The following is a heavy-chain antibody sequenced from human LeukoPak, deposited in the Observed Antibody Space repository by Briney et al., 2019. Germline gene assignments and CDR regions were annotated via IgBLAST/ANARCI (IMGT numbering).Heavy chain of an antibody. D-gene: IGHD6-13*01. CDR2: ISGNGGST. V-gene: IGHV3-23*01. CDR1: GFTFSSYA. Sequence: GGSLRLSCAASGFTFSSYAMSWVRQAPGKGLEWVSAISGNGGSTYYADSVKGRFTISRDNSKNTLYLQMNSLRAEDTAVYYCAKAPGGFSSSWYDPLGWFDPWGQGTLVTVSS. CDR3: AKAPGGFSSSWYDPLGWFDP. J-gene: IGHJ5*02.